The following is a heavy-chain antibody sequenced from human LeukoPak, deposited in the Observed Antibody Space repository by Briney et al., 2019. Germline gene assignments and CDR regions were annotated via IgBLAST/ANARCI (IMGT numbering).Heavy chain of an antibody. V-gene: IGHV4-59*12. D-gene: IGHD3-22*01. CDR2: IYYSGST. CDR3: ARRISGYYYVGAFDI. Sequence: SETLSLTCTVSGGSISSYYWSWIRQPPGKGLEWIGYIYYSGSTYYNPSLKSRVTISVDTSKNQFSLKLSSVTAADTAVYYCARRISGYYYVGAFDIWGQGTMVTVSS. CDR1: GGSISSYY. J-gene: IGHJ3*02.